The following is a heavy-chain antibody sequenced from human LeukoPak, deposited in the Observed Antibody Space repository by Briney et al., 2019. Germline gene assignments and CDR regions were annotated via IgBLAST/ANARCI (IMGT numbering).Heavy chain of an antibody. CDR3: AETYSGSYPNGAFDI. CDR1: GFTFSSYA. J-gene: IGHJ3*02. V-gene: IGHV3-23*01. CDR2: ISGSGGST. D-gene: IGHD1-26*01. Sequence: GGSLRLSCAASGFTFSSYAMNRVRQAPGKGLEWVSAISGSGGSTYYADSVKGRFTISRDNSKNTLYLQMNSLRAEDTAVYYCAETYSGSYPNGAFDIWGQGTMVTVSS.